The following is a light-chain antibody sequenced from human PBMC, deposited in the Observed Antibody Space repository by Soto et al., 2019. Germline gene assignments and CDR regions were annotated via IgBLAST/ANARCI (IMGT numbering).Light chain of an antibody. J-gene: IGKJ1*01. Sequence: EIVMTQSPATLSVSPGERATLSCRASQSVSSNSAWYQQNPGQAPRLLIYGASTRATGIPGRCSGSGSGTEFTLTISSLQSEDFAYYYCQQYNNWWTFGQGTKVDIK. CDR2: GAS. CDR1: QSVSSN. V-gene: IGKV3-15*01. CDR3: QQYNNWWT.